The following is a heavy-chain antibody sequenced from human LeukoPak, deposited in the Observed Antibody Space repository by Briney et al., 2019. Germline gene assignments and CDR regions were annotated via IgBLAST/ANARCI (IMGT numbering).Heavy chain of an antibody. J-gene: IGHJ4*02. D-gene: IGHD5-18*01. CDR3: ARESRVQLWQYFDY. V-gene: IGHV4-34*01. Sequence: SEALSLTCAVYGGSFSGYYWSWIRQPPGKGLEWIGEINHSGSTNYNPSLKSRVTMSVDTSKNQFSLKLSSVTAADTAVYYCARESRVQLWQYFDYWGQGTLVTVSS. CDR2: INHSGST. CDR1: GGSFSGYY.